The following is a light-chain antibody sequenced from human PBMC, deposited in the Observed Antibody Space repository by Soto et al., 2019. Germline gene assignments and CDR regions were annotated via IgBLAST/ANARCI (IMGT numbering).Light chain of an antibody. V-gene: IGLV4-69*01. Sequence: QLVLTQSPSASASLGASVKLTCTLSSGHSSYAIAWHQQQPEKGPRYLMKLNSDGSHKKGAGSPDRFSGSSSGAERYLTISSLQSEDEAGYYGQTWGTGIQVFGGGTKLTVL. CDR3: QTWGTGIQV. J-gene: IGLJ2*01. CDR2: LNSDGSH. CDR1: SGHSSYA.